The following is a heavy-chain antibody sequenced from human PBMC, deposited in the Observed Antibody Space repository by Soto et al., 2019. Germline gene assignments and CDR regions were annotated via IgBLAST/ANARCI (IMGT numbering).Heavy chain of an antibody. CDR3: AREPRYCRGGSCSITGDAYDI. D-gene: IGHD2-15*01. CDR1: GFIVSDTY. J-gene: IGHJ3*02. CDR2: IFNRGDT. Sequence: EVQLVESGGGLVQPGGSLSLSCTASGFIVSDTYVNWVRQAPGKGLEWVSVIFNRGDTHYADSVRGRFSLSRDISDNTLHLQMNNLRVEDTAVYYCAREPRYCRGGSCSITGDAYDIWGQGTMVTVSS. V-gene: IGHV3-66*01.